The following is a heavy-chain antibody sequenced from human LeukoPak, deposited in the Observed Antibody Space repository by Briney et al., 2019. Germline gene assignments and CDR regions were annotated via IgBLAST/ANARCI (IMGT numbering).Heavy chain of an antibody. J-gene: IGHJ3*02. Sequence: ASVKVSCKASGYTFTGYYMHWVRQAPGQGLEWMGWINPNSGGTNYAQKFQGRVTMTRDTSISTAYMELSRLRSDDTAVYYCAKIAAAAHDAFDIWGQGTMVTVSS. D-gene: IGHD6-13*01. CDR1: GYTFTGYY. CDR3: AKIAAAAHDAFDI. V-gene: IGHV1-2*02. CDR2: INPNSGGT.